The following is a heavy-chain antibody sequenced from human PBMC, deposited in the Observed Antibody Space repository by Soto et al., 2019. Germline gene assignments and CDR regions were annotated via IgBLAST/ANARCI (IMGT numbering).Heavy chain of an antibody. Sequence: EVQLVESGGGFVQPGGAARLSCAASGVSVSVWYMYWVRQAPGKGLEWVARLKDSSQNYATEYAASVKGRFTVSRHPSQTSIYLQMNSLKIEDTAVYYCAREGDARWLDSWGQGTLVTVS. D-gene: IGHD1-26*01. CDR1: GVSVSVWY. V-gene: IGHV3-72*01. CDR2: LKDSSQNYAT. CDR3: AREGDARWLDS. J-gene: IGHJ5*01.